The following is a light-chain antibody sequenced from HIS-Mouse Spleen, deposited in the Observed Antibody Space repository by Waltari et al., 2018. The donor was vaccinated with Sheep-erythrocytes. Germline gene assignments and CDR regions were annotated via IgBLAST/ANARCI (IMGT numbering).Light chain of an antibody. V-gene: IGLV2-11*01. J-gene: IGLJ1*01. CDR1: SSDVGGYNY. CDR2: DVS. Sequence: QSALTQPRSVSGSPGQSVTISCPGTSSDVGGYNYVPWYQQHPGKAPKRMIYDVSKRPSGVPDRFSGSKSGNTASLTISGLQAEDEADYYCCSYAGSYNHVFATGTKVTVL. CDR3: CSYAGSYNHV.